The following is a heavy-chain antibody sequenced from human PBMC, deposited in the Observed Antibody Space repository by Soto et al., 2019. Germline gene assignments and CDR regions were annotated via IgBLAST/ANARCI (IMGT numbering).Heavy chain of an antibody. CDR2: ISGSGSNT. V-gene: IGHV3-23*01. Sequence: GVSLRLSCVASGFTFSTYAMSWVRQAPGKGLEWVSAISGSGSNTYYADSVKGRFTISRDDSKSTLYLQMNSLRAEDTAVYYCARDPSHSYYTLFYYFDYWGQGTLVTVSS. CDR1: GFTFSTYA. D-gene: IGHD1-26*01. J-gene: IGHJ4*02. CDR3: ARDPSHSYYTLFYYFDY.